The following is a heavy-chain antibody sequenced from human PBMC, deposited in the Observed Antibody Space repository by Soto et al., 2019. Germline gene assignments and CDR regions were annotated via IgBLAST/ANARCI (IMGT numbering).Heavy chain of an antibody. CDR1: GFTFSSYD. V-gene: IGHV3-13*04. CDR2: IGTTGDT. CDR3: ARAIGPTLFDY. Sequence: EVQLVESGGGLVQPGGSLRLSCSASGFTFSSYDMHWVRQGTGKGLEWVSAIGTTGDTYYAGSVKGRFTISRENAKNSLYFQMNSPRAGDTAIYFCARAIGPTLFDYWGQGTLVTVSS. D-gene: IGHD3-22*01. J-gene: IGHJ4*02.